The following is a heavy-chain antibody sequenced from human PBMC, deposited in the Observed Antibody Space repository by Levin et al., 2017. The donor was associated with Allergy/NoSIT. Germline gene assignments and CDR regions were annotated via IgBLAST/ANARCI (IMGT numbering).Heavy chain of an antibody. CDR3: ARDSLELQK. D-gene: IGHD1-7*01. J-gene: IGHJ4*01. Sequence: GESLKISCAASGVNISSNYMTWVRQAPGKGLEWVSVIYRGGGTYYADSVNGRFTISRDNSKNTLHLQMNSLRAEDTAVYYCARDSLELQKWGNGTLVTVSS. V-gene: IGHV3-66*01. CDR2: IYRGGGT. CDR1: GVNISSNY.